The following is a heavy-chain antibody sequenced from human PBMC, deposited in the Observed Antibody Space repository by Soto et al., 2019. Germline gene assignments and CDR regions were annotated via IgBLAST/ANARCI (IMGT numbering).Heavy chain of an antibody. J-gene: IGHJ1*01. CDR1: GFNFVGHG. D-gene: IGHD6-13*01. V-gene: IGHV3-23*01. Sequence: GGSLRLPCGASGFNFVGHGVSRVRQAPGKGLEWVSAISGSGGSTYYADSVKGRFTISRDNSKNTLYLQMNSLRAEDTAVYYCANLAAAGIYFQHWGQGTLVTVSS. CDR2: ISGSGGST. CDR3: ANLAAAGIYFQH.